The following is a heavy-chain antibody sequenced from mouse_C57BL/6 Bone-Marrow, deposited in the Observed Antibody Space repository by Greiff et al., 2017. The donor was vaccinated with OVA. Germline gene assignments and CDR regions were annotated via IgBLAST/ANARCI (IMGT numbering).Heavy chain of an antibody. D-gene: IGHD2-4*01. J-gene: IGHJ4*01. V-gene: IGHV7-1*01. CDR3: ARDVLDYVGGYAMDY. CDR1: GFTFSDFY. CDR2: SSNKANDYTT. Sequence: EVKLMESGGGLVQSGRSLRLSCATSGFTFSDFYMEWVRQAPGKGLEWIAASSNKANDYTTEYSASVQGRFIVSRDTSQSMLYLQMNALRAEDTAIYYCARDVLDYVGGYAMDYWGQGTSVTVSS.